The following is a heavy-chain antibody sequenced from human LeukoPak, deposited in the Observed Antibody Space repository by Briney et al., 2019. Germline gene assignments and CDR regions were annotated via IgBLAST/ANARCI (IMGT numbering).Heavy chain of an antibody. CDR2: IIPIFGTA. V-gene: IGHV1-69*05. CDR3: ARDRDGSGSYGY. J-gene: IGHJ4*02. CDR1: GGTFISYA. Sequence: SVKVSCKASGGTFISYAISWVRQAPGQGLEWMGGIIPIFGTATYAQKFQGRVTITTDESTSTAYMELSSLRSEDTAVYYCARDRDGSGSYGYWGQGTLVTVSS. D-gene: IGHD3-10*01.